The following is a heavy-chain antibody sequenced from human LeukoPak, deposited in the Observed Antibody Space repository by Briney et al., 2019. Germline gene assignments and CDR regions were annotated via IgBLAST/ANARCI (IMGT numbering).Heavy chain of an antibody. CDR3: ARVDHYGSGSYYNRSPLDY. CDR2: ISAYNGNT. V-gene: IGHV1-18*01. Sequence: ASVKVSCKASGYTFTSYGISWVRQAPGQGLEWMGWISAYNGNTNYAQKPQGRVTMTTDTSTSTAYMELRSLRSDDTAVYYCARVDHYGSGSYYNRSPLDYWGQGTLVTVSS. J-gene: IGHJ4*02. D-gene: IGHD3-10*01. CDR1: GYTFTSYG.